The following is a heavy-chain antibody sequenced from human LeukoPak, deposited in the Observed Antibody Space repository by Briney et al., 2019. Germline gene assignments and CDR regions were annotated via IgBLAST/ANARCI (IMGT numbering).Heavy chain of an antibody. J-gene: IGHJ4*02. Sequence: SETLSLTCAVYGGSFSGYYWSWIGQPPGKGLEWIGEINHSGSTNYNPSLKSRVTISVDTSKNQFSLKLSSVTAADTAVYYCARGITIFGVVISRLYYFDYWGQGTLVTVSS. CDR1: GGSFSGYY. CDR2: INHSGST. D-gene: IGHD3-3*01. V-gene: IGHV4-34*01. CDR3: ARGITIFGVVISRLYYFDY.